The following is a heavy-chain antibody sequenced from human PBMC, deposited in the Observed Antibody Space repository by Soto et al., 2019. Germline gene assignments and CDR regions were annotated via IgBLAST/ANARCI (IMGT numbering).Heavy chain of an antibody. Sequence: EMELVESGGDLIQPGGSLRLSCAASGFSISFEYMSWVRQIPGKGLEWVSIIHNDDKTKHADAVKGRFTMSRDTSRNILFIQINNVRADDAAVYYCARDQNWGSTRWYFDLWGRGTLVTVSS. CDR1: GFSISFEY. CDR3: ARDQNWGSTRWYFDL. J-gene: IGHJ2*01. CDR2: IHNDDKT. D-gene: IGHD7-27*01. V-gene: IGHV3-53*01.